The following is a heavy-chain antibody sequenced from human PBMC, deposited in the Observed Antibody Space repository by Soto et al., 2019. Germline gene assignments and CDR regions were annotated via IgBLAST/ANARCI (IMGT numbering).Heavy chain of an antibody. CDR3: ARVGYCSGGSCYYYYYGMDV. V-gene: IGHV3-53*01. CDR2: IYSGGST. D-gene: IGHD2-15*01. CDR1: GFTVSSNY. J-gene: IGHJ6*02. Sequence: EVQLVESGGGLIQPGGSLRLSCAASGFTVSSNYMSWVRQAPGKGLEWVSVIYSGGSTYYADSVKGRFTISRDNSKNTQYLEMNSLTAEDTAVYYCARVGYCSGGSCYYYYYGMDVWGQGTTVTVSS.